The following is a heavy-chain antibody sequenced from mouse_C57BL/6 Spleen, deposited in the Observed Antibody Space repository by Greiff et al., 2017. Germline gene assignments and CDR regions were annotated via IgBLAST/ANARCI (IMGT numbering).Heavy chain of an antibody. CDR3: TRENGSLYAMDY. V-gene: IGHV5-9-1*02. CDR2: ISSGGDYS. CDR1: GFTFSSYA. Sequence: EVQGVESGEGLVKPGGSLKLSCAASGFTFSSYAMSWVRQTPEKRLEWVAYISSGGDYSYYADTVKGRFTISRDNARNTLYLQMSSLKSEDTAMYYCTRENGSLYAMDYWGQGTSVTVSS. D-gene: IGHD1-1*01. J-gene: IGHJ4*01.